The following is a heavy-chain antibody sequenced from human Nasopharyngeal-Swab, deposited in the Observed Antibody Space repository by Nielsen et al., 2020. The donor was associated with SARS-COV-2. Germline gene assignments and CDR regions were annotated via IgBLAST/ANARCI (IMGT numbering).Heavy chain of an antibody. D-gene: IGHD1-26*01. V-gene: IGHV3-64D*08. CDR2: INDYGNRI. J-gene: IGHJ3*02. Sequence: GESLKISCSVSGFFFSRFAMHWVRQAPGKGLEYVSTINDYGNRINYADSVRGRFTISRDISKNTLYLQMSSLTTEDTAVYYCVRDLPRSYSLDNWGQGTMVTVSS. CDR3: VRDLPRSYSLDN. CDR1: GFFFSRFA.